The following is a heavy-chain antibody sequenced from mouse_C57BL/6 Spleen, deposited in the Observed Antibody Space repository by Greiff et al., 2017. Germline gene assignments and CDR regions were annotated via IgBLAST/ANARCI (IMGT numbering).Heavy chain of an antibody. CDR1: GYTFTDYN. J-gene: IGHJ2*01. CDR3: ARWGEDFDY. CDR2: INPNNGGT. Sequence: VQLKESGPELVKPGASVKMSCKASGYTFTDYNMHWVKQSHGKSLEWIGYINPNNGGTSYNQKFKGKATLTVNKSSSTAYMELRSLTSEDSAVYYCARWGEDFDYWGQGTTLTVSS. V-gene: IGHV1-22*01.